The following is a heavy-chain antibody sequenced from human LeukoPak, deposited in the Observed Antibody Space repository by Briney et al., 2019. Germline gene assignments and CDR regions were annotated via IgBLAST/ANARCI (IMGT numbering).Heavy chain of an antibody. V-gene: IGHV3-64*01. CDR2: INSNGGTT. J-gene: IGHJ3*02. CDR1: GFTFSSYA. D-gene: IGHD4-17*01. CDR3: ARIGDYGAFDT. Sequence: SGGSLRLSCAASGFTFSSYAMHWVRQAPGKGLEYVSAINSNGGTTYYANSVRGRFTISRDNSKNTLYLQMGSLRAEDMAVYYCARIGDYGAFDTWGQGTMVTVSS.